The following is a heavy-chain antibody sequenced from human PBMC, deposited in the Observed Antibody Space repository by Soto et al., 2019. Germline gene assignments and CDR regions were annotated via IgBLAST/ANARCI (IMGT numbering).Heavy chain of an antibody. CDR2: FIPIFRTL. CDR3: VRDRRIYYSDPHDEFVASDYEV. V-gene: IGHV1-69*01. CDR1: GGIFGSHG. D-gene: IGHD3-22*01. Sequence: QVQLIQSEAEVKKPGSSVRVSCTASGGIFGSHGFSWVRQAPGQRLEWVGGFIPIFRTLTYTEKFQARVRIAADESTNPVYLEMSSLTSEDTAVYYCVRDRRIYYSDPHDEFVASDYEVWGQGTMVSVS. J-gene: IGHJ3*01.